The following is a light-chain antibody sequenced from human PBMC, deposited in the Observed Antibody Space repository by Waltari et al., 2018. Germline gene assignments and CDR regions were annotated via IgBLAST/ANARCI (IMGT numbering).Light chain of an antibody. Sequence: SSELTQPPSVSVSPGQTASITCSGAIWGDKYACWYQQKAGQSPVLVIYQDTKRPSGLPERFSGSNSGNTATLTISGTQTMDEADYYCQAWDTSGVVFGGGTKLTVL. V-gene: IGLV3-1*01. CDR2: QDT. CDR3: QAWDTSGVV. CDR1: IWGDKY. J-gene: IGLJ2*01.